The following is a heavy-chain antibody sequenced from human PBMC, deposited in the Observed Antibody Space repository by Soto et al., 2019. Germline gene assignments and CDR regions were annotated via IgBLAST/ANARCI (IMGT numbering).Heavy chain of an antibody. CDR3: ARYGDSRNRLDYYGMDV. Sequence: GGSLRLSCATSGFTFHDHGMSWVRQAPGKGLDWVGFIRSSRYGATTEYAASVKGRFTISRDNAKNSLYLQMNSLRAEDTAVYYCARYGDSRNRLDYYGMDVWGQGTTVTVSS. CDR2: SSRYGATT. D-gene: IGHD4-17*01. J-gene: IGHJ6*02. V-gene: IGHV3-20*04. CDR1: GFTFHDHG.